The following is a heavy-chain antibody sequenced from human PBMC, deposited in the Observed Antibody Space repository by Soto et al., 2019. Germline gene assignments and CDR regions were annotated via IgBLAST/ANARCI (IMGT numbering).Heavy chain of an antibody. CDR2: MKSKTDGGTT. CDR1: GFTFSNAC. Sequence: GGSLRRSCAASGFTFSNACMHCVRQAPGKGLEWVGRMKSKTDGGTTDYAAPVKGRFTISRDDSKNTLYLQMNSLKTEDTAVYYCTNQELAVTIWFDPWGKGTLVTVSS. V-gene: IGHV3-15*01. CDR3: TNQELAVTIWFDP. J-gene: IGHJ5*02. D-gene: IGHD6-19*01.